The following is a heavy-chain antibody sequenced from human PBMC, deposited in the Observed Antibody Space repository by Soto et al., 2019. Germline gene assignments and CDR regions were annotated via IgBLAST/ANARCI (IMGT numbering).Heavy chain of an antibody. J-gene: IGHJ4*02. Sequence: GGSLRLSCAASGFTFSNYAMSWVRQAPGKGLEWVSAISSSGDSTYYADSVKGRFTVSRDNSKNTLYLQMNSLRAEDTAVYYCARAPTSIAAAGFYYFDYWGQGTLVTVS. D-gene: IGHD6-13*01. CDR2: ISSSGDST. CDR1: GFTFSNYA. V-gene: IGHV3-23*01. CDR3: ARAPTSIAAAGFYYFDY.